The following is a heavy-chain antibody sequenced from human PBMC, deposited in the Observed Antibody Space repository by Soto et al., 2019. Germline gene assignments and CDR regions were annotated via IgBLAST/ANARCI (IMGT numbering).Heavy chain of an antibody. V-gene: IGHV4-59*01. D-gene: IGHD3-10*01. Sequence: PSETLSLTCTVSGGSISSYYWSWIRQPPGKGLEWIGYIYYSGSTNYNPSLKSRVTISVDTSKNQFSLKLSSVTAADTAVYYCARGKGYGSGSYYNGKAPFDYWGQGTLVTVSS. J-gene: IGHJ4*02. CDR1: GGSISSYY. CDR2: IYYSGST. CDR3: ARGKGYGSGSYYNGKAPFDY.